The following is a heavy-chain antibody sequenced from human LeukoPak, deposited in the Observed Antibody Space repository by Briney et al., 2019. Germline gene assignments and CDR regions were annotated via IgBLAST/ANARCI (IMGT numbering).Heavy chain of an antibody. CDR2: IYSGGST. Sequence: GGSLRLSCAASEFTVSSNYMSWVRQAPGKGLEWVSVIYSGGSTYYADSVKGRFTISRDNSKNTLYLQMNSLRAEDTAVYYCARVVPAARGWFDPWGQGTLVTVSS. V-gene: IGHV3-53*01. J-gene: IGHJ5*02. CDR3: ARVVPAARGWFDP. CDR1: EFTVSSNY. D-gene: IGHD2-2*01.